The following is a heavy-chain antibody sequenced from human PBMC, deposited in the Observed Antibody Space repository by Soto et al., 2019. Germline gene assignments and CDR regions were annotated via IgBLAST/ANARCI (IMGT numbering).Heavy chain of an antibody. Sequence: SETLSLTCTVSGGSIRSGGYYWSWIRQHPGKGLEWIGYMSYTGSTHYNPSLKSRVIISVDTSKNHFSLKLNSVTAADTAIYYCARGSSGSPYYFDYWGQGTLVTVSS. CDR2: MSYTGST. D-gene: IGHD3-10*01. CDR1: GGSIRSGGYY. J-gene: IGHJ4*02. CDR3: ARGSSGSPYYFDY. V-gene: IGHV4-31*02.